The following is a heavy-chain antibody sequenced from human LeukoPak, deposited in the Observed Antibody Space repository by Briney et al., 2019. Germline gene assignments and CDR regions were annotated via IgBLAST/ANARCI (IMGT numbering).Heavy chain of an antibody. J-gene: IGHJ6*03. CDR2: IYYSGST. V-gene: IGHV4-59*01. Sequence: PSETLSLTCTVSGGSISSYYWSWIRQPPGKGLEWIGYIYYSGSTNYNPSLKSRVTISVDTSKNQFSLKLSSVTAADTAVYYCAREGIAAAGTAANYYYYMDVWGKGTTVTVSS. CDR3: AREGIAAAGTAANYYYYMDV. CDR1: GGSISSYY. D-gene: IGHD6-13*01.